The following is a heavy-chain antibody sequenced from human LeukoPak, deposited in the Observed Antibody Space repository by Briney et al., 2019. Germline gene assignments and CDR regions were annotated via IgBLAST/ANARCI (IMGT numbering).Heavy chain of an antibody. CDR2: INPNSGGT. Sequence: ASVKVSCKASGYTFTGYYMHWVRQAPGQGLEWMGWINPNSGGTNYAQKFQGRVTMTRDTSISTAYMELSRLRSDDTAMYYCARGPDVLRFLEWLLDYWGQGTLVTVSS. D-gene: IGHD3-3*01. J-gene: IGHJ4*02. V-gene: IGHV1-2*02. CDR1: GYTFTGYY. CDR3: ARGPDVLRFLEWLLDY.